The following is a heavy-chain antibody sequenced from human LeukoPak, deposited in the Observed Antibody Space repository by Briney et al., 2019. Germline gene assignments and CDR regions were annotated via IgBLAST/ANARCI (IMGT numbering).Heavy chain of an antibody. CDR2: RKQHRSEK. J-gene: IGHJ4*02. V-gene: IGHV3-7*01. CDR1: GFTFISYR. D-gene: IGHD1-20*01. CDR3: ARDRASDNWNDHHFDY. Sequence: GVSLRLSCAASGFTFISYRKSWVREAPWKIRLGAASRKQHRSEKYKVDSVKSRFTISRDNSKNSLYLQMNSLRAEDTAVYYCARDRASDNWNDHHFDYWGQGTLVTVSS.